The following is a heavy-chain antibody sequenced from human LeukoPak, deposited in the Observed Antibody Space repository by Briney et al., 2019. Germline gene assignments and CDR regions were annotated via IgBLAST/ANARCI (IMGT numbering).Heavy chain of an antibody. D-gene: IGHD2-2*01. Sequence: ASVKVSCKASGYTFTGYYMHWVRQAPGQGLEWMGWINPNSGATSYAQKFQGRVTMTRDTSISTAYMELSRLRSDATAVYYCARDRWCSTSICYGDSRYYFDYWGQGTLVTVSS. CDR3: ARDRWCSTSICYGDSRYYFDY. J-gene: IGHJ4*02. CDR2: INPNSGAT. V-gene: IGHV1-2*02. CDR1: GYTFTGYY.